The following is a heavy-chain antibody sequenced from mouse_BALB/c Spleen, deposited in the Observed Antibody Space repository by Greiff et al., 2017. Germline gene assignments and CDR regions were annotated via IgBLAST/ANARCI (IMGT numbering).Heavy chain of an antibody. CDR2: ISSGGST. Sequence: EVQRVESGGGLVKPGGSLKLSCAASGFTFSSYAMSWVRQTPEKRLEWVASISSGGSTYYPDSVKGRFTISRDNARNILYLQMSSLRSEDTAMYYCAREGSSYWYFDVWGAGTTVTVSS. D-gene: IGHD1-1*01. J-gene: IGHJ1*01. CDR1: GFTFSSYA. CDR3: AREGSSYWYFDV. V-gene: IGHV5-6-5*01.